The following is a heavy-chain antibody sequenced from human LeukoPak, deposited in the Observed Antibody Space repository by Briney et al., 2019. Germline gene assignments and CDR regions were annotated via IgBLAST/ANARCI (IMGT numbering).Heavy chain of an antibody. CDR1: GYTFTGYY. V-gene: IGHV1-2*02. CDR3: ARDSPLTMVRGALDY. D-gene: IGHD3-10*01. J-gene: IGHJ4*02. Sequence: ASVKVSCKTSGYTFTGYYMHWVRQAPGQGLEWMGWINPNSGGTNYAQKFQGRVTMTRDTSISTAYMELGRLRSDDTAVYYCARDSPLTMVRGALDYWGQGTLVTVSS. CDR2: INPNSGGT.